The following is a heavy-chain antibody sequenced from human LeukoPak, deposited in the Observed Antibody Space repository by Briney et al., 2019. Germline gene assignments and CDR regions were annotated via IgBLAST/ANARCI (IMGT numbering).Heavy chain of an antibody. V-gene: IGHV3-7*01. CDR3: ARLRIVAPTPGHFDY. CDR1: GFTFGSSW. Sequence: GGSLRLSCAASGFTFGSSWMSWVRQAPGKGLEWGANIKQDESEKYYVAPVTGRFTISKDNAKNSLYLQMSSLRGEDTAVYFCARLRIVAPTPGHFDYWGQGTLVTVSS. J-gene: IGHJ4*02. D-gene: IGHD2-15*01. CDR2: IKQDESEK.